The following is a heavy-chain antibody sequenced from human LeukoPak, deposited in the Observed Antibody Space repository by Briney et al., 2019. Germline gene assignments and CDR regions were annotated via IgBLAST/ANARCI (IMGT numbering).Heavy chain of an antibody. J-gene: IGHJ4*02. V-gene: IGHV4-34*01. CDR2: INHSGRS. CDR3: ARGLYDSGDYYYGIRTYYFDN. D-gene: IGHD3-22*01. Sequence: SETLSLTCAVSGTSFSSDYWTWIRQPPGKGLEWIAEINHSGRSNYNPSLKSRVAISVDTSKNQLSLNLSSVTAADTARYYCARGLYDSGDYYYGIRTYYFDNWGQGTLVTVSS. CDR1: GTSFSSDY.